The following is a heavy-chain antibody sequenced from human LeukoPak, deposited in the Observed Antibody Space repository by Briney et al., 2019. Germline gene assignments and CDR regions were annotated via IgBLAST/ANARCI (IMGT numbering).Heavy chain of an antibody. CDR3: ARDYKGCRGFDY. D-gene: IGHD1-1*01. CDR2: VSAYADDT. Sequence: GASVKVSCKASGYTFTNYGISWVRQAPGQGLEWMGWVSAYADDTNYVQKFQGRITMTTETSTSTAYVELRSLRSDDTAVYYCARDYKGCRGFDYWGQGTLVTVSS. V-gene: IGHV1-18*01. CDR1: GYTFTNYG. J-gene: IGHJ4*02.